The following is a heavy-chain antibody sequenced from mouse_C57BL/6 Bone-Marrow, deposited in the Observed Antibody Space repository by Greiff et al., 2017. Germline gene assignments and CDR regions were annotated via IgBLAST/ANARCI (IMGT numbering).Heavy chain of an antibody. CDR3: ARGKTIAAY. D-gene: IGHD2-12*01. V-gene: IGHV1-26*01. Sequence: EVQLQQSGPELVKPGASVKISCKASGYTFTDYYMNWVKQSHGKSLEWIGDINPNNGGTSYNQKFKGKATLTVDKSSSTAYLELRSLTSEDSAVYYCARGKTIAAYWGQGTLVTVSA. CDR1: GYTFTDYY. CDR2: INPNNGGT. J-gene: IGHJ3*01.